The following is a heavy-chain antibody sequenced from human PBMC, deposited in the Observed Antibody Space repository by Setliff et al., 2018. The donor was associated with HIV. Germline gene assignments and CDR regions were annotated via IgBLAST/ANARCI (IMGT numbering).Heavy chain of an antibody. Sequence: GSLRLSCAASGFTFSSYEMNWVRQAPGKGLEWVSYISSSGSTIYYADSVKGRFTISRDNAKNSLFLQMNSLRAEDTAVYYCARDLDYYFDYWGQGTLVTVSS. V-gene: IGHV3-48*03. CDR1: GFTFSSYE. J-gene: IGHJ4*02. CDR3: ARDLDYYFDY. D-gene: IGHD1-1*01. CDR2: ISSSGSTI.